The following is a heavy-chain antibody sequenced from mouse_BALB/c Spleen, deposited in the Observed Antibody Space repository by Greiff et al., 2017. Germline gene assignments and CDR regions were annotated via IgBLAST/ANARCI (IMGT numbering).Heavy chain of an antibody. Sequence: VKVVESGAELVRPGSSVKISCKASGYAFSSYWMNWVKQRPGQGLEWIGQIYPGDGDTNYNGKFKGKATLTADKSSSTAYMQLSSLTSEDSAVYFCARDLAMDYWGQGTSVTVSS. CDR3: ARDLAMDY. CDR1: GYAFSSYW. CDR2: IYPGDGDT. J-gene: IGHJ4*01. V-gene: IGHV1-80*01.